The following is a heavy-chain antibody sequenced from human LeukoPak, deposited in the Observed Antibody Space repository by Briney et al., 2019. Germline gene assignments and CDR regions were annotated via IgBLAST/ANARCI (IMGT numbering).Heavy chain of an antibody. CDR3: ARRATVVPAAYFDY. Sequence: PSETLSLTCTVSGGSISSYYWSWIRQPAGKGLEWIGRIYTSGTTHYNPSLKSRVTMSVDTSKNQFSLKLSSVTAADTAVYYCARRATVVPAAYFDYWGQGTLVTVSS. J-gene: IGHJ4*02. CDR1: GGSISSYY. CDR2: IYTSGTT. V-gene: IGHV4-4*07. D-gene: IGHD2-2*01.